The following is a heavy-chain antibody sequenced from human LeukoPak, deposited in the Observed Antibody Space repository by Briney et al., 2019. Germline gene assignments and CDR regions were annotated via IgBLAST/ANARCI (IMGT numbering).Heavy chain of an antibody. V-gene: IGHV1-2*02. CDR1: GYTFTGYY. CDR3: ATWSLPNNSPNGGFDY. Sequence: ASVKVSCKASGYTFTGYYMHWVRQAPGQGLEWMGWINPNSGGTNYAQKFQGRVTMTRDTSISTAYMELSRLRSDDTAVYYCATWSLPNNSPNGGFDYWGQGTLVTVSS. CDR2: INPNSGGT. D-gene: IGHD4-23*01. J-gene: IGHJ4*02.